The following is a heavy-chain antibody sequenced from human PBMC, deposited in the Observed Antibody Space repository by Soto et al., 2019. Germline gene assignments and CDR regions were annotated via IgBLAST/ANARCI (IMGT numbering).Heavy chain of an antibody. CDR3: ARDLVPKSSGFFPFDY. D-gene: IGHD3-22*01. V-gene: IGHV1-18*01. J-gene: IGHJ4*01. CDR1: GYTFNIYG. Sequence: QIQLVQSGAEVKKPGASVKVYCKASGYTFNIYGINWVRQAPGQGLEWMGWISAFNGKTNYAQNVQGRVTMTTDTSTSTAYVELRSLRSDDPAVYYCARDLVPKSSGFFPFDYWGHGTLVTVSS. CDR2: ISAFNGKT.